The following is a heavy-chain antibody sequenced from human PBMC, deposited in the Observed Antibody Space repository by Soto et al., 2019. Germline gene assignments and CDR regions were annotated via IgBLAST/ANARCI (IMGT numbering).Heavy chain of an antibody. J-gene: IGHJ6*03. CDR1: GDSVSSNSAA. CDR2: TYYRSKWYN. CDR3: ARDPGQVKYCYYYMDV. D-gene: IGHD2-21*01. V-gene: IGHV6-1*01. Sequence: PSQTLSLTCAISGDSVSSNSAAWNWIRQSPSRGLEWLGRTYYRSKWYNDYAVSVKSRITINPDTSKNQFSLQLNSVTPEDTAVYYCARDPGQVKYCYYYMDVWGKGTTVTVSS.